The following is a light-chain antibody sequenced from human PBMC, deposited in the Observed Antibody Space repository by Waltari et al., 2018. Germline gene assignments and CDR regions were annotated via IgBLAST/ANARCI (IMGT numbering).Light chain of an antibody. CDR3: CSYADRYTWV. V-gene: IGLV2-11*01. Sequence: QSALTQPRSVSGSPGQSVTISCTGTSSDVGDYNYVSWYQQHPGKAPKLMIYDVSKRPSGVPDRFSGSKSVNTAARTISGLHADDDAAYYCCSYADRYTWVFGGGTKLTVL. CDR1: SSDVGDYNY. CDR2: DVS. J-gene: IGLJ3*02.